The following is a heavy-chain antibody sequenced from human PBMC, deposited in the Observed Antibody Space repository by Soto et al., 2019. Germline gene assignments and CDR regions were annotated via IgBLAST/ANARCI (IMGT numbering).Heavy chain of an antibody. V-gene: IGHV1-69*13. CDR2: IIPIFGTA. D-gene: IGHD3-3*01. CDR1: GGTFSSYA. J-gene: IGHJ5*02. CDR3: ASLAYYDFWRGYYEYWFAP. Sequence: RASVKVSCKASGGTFSSYAISWVRQAPGQGLEWMGGIIPIFGTANYAQKFQGRVTITADESTSTAYMELSSLRSEDTAVYYCASLAYYDFWRGYYEYWFAPWGQGTRDTVS.